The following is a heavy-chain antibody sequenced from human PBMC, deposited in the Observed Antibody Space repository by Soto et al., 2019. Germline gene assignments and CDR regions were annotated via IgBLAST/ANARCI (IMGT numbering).Heavy chain of an antibody. Sequence: SQTLALTCAIYGASVSSNTATWNCIRQSPSRGLEWLGRIYYRSKWYSDYAISVKSGITINPDTSKNQFSLHLNSVVPEDTAVYYCGRAHLGTDRYILEPFDPWGQGTLVTVSS. CDR2: IYYRSKWYS. CDR1: GASVSSNTAT. V-gene: IGHV6-1*01. J-gene: IGHJ5*02. CDR3: GRAHLGTDRYILEPFDP. D-gene: IGHD1-1*01.